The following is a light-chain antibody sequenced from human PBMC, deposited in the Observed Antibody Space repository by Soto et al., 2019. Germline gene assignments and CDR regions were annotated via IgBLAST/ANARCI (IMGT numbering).Light chain of an antibody. CDR2: GAS. Sequence: EIVMTQSPATLSVSPGERATLSCRASQSVSSNLAWYQQKPGQAPRLLIYGASTRATGIPARFSGSGSDTEFTLTLSSLQSEDVAVYYCQQYDSWPPLTFGGGTKVDIK. V-gene: IGKV3-15*01. J-gene: IGKJ4*01. CDR3: QQYDSWPPLT. CDR1: QSVSSN.